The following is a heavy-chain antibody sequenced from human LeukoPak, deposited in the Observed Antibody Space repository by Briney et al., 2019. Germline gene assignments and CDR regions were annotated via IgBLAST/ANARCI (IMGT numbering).Heavy chain of an antibody. CDR3: ARRSYYDSGGYYYAF. Sequence: PGEYPKISCKGSGYIFTNYWIAWVRQMPGKGLEWMGIIYPDDSDTRYSPSFQGQVTISADKSISTAYLQWSSLKASDTAMYYCARRSYYDSGGYYYAFWGQGTLVTVS. CDR2: IYPDDSDT. D-gene: IGHD3-22*01. V-gene: IGHV5-51*01. CDR1: GYIFTNYW. J-gene: IGHJ4*02.